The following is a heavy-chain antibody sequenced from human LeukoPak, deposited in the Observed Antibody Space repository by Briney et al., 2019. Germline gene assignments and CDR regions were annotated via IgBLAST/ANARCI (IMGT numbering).Heavy chain of an antibody. CDR2: ISGTGGST. D-gene: IGHD6-6*01. J-gene: IGHJ4*02. V-gene: IGHV3-23*01. Sequence: GGSLRLSCAASGFTFSSYAMRWVRQAPGKGLEWVSAISGTGGSTYYADSVKGRFTISRDNSKNTLYLQMNSLRADDTAVYYCAKQMTYSSSYFFDCWGQGTLVTVSS. CDR3: AKQMTYSSSYFFDC. CDR1: GFTFSSYA.